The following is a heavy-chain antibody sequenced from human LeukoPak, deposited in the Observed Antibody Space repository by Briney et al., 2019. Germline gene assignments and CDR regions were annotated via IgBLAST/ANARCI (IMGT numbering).Heavy chain of an antibody. D-gene: IGHD4-17*01. J-gene: IGHJ4*02. Sequence: ASVKVSCKVSGYTLTELSMHWVRQAPGKGLEWMGGFDPEDGETIHAQKFQGRVTMTEDTSTDTAYMELSSLRSEDTAVYYCATGDRPVTFSGWYYFDYWGQGTLVTVSS. CDR3: ATGDRPVTFSGWYYFDY. CDR1: GYTLTELS. V-gene: IGHV1-24*01. CDR2: FDPEDGET.